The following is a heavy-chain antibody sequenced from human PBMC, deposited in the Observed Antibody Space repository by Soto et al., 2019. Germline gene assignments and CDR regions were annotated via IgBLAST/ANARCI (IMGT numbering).Heavy chain of an antibody. D-gene: IGHD6-6*01. CDR2: IYHSVST. CDR1: GGSISSGGFS. CDR3: AGGIAARPLGY. V-gene: IGHV4-30-2*01. Sequence: QLQLQESGSGLVRPSQTLSLTCAVSGGSISSGGFSWSWIRQPPGKGLESIGYIYHSVSTYYNPSLKSRVTISVDRSKNQFSLKLSSVTAADTAVYYCAGGIAARPLGYWGQGTLVTVSS. J-gene: IGHJ4*02.